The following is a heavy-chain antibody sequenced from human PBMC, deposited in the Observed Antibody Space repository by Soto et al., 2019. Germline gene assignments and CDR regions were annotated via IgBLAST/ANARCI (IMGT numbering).Heavy chain of an antibody. CDR3: ARDPGYYGSGSYRVLYY. CDR2: INPNSGGT. V-gene: IGHV1-2*04. Sequence: ASVKVSCKASGCTFTGYYMHWVRQAPGQGLEWMGWINPNSGGTNYAQKFQGWVTMTRDTSISTAYMELSRLRSDDTAVYYCARDPGYYGSGSYRVLYYWGQGTLVTVSS. J-gene: IGHJ4*02. D-gene: IGHD3-10*01. CDR1: GCTFTGYY.